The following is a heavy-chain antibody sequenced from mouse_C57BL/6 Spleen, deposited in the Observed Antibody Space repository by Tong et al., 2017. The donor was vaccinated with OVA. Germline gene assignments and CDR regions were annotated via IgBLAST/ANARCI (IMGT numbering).Heavy chain of an antibody. Sequence: VQLQESGPELVKPGASVKISCKASGYAFSSSWMNWVKQRPGKGLEWIGRIYPGDGDTNYNGKFKGKATLTADKSSSTAYMQLSSLTSEDSAVYFCARILLPWYFDVWAQGPRSPSPQ. D-gene: IGHD2-10*01. V-gene: IGHV1-82*01. CDR2: IYPGDGDT. CDR1: GYAFSSSW. CDR3: ARILLPWYFDV. J-gene: IGHJ1*03.